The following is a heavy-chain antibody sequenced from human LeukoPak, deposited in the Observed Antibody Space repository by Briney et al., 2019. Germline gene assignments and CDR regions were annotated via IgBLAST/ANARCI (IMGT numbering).Heavy chain of an antibody. J-gene: IGHJ5*02. CDR1: GGSISSYY. D-gene: IGHD2-2*01. Sequence: SETLSLTCTVPGGSISSYYWSWIRQPAGKGLEWIGRIYTSGSTNYNPSLKSRVTMSVDTSKNQFSLKLSSVTAADTAVYYCARDFFPYCSSTSCYYNWFDPWGQGTLVTVSS. CDR3: ARDFFPYCSSTSCYYNWFDP. CDR2: IYTSGST. V-gene: IGHV4-4*07.